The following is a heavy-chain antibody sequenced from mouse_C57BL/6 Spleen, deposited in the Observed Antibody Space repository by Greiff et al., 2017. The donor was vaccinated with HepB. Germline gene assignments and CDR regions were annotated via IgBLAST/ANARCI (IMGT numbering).Heavy chain of an antibody. CDR1: GYTFTDYN. V-gene: IGHV1-18*01. CDR3: ARAYGSTPGYFDV. Sequence: EVQLQQSGPELVKPGASVKIPCKASGYTFTDYNMDWVKQSHGKSLEWIGDINPNNGGTIYNQKFKGKATLTVDKSSSTAYMELRSLTSEDTAVYDLARAYGSTPGYFDVWGTGTTVTVSS. CDR2: INPNNGGT. D-gene: IGHD1-1*01. J-gene: IGHJ1*03.